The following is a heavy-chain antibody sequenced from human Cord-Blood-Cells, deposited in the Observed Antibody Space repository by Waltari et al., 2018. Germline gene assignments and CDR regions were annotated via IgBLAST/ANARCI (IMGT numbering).Heavy chain of an antibody. D-gene: IGHD6-19*01. Sequence: QVQLQQWGAGLLKPSETLSLTCAVYGGSFSGYYWSWIRQPPGKGLEWIGEINHSGSTNYTPALKSRVTISVDTSKNQFALKLSSVTAADTAVYYGARFHSGWYACDIWGQGTMVTVSS. CDR3: ARFHSGWYACDI. CDR1: GGSFSGYY. CDR2: INHSGST. V-gene: IGHV4-34*01. J-gene: IGHJ3*02.